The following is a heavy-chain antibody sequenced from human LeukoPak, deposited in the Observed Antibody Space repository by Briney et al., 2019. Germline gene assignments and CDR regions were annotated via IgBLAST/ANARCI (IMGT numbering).Heavy chain of an antibody. J-gene: IGHJ1*01. CDR2: IFPADSDT. V-gene: IGHV5-51*01. CDR1: GYSFTSYW. Sequence: GESLKISCKGSGYSFTSYWVAWVRQMPGKGLEWMGIIFPADSDTRYSPSFQGQVTISVDKSINTVYLQWSSLKASDTAMYYCARHRYFQLWGQGTLVTVSS. CDR3: ARHRYFQL.